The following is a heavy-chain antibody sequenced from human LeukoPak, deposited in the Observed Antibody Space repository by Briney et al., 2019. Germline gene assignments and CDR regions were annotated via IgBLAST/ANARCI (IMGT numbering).Heavy chain of an antibody. CDR3: ARGVDYDSSTFYYTGVPYYFDQ. D-gene: IGHD3-22*01. V-gene: IGHV3-30*02. CDR1: GFTFSSYG. CDR2: IRYDGSNK. J-gene: IGHJ4*02. Sequence: GGSLRLSCAASGFTFSSYGMHWVRQAPGKGLEWVAFIRYDGSNKYYADSVKGRFTISRDNSKNTLYLQMNSLRAEDTAVYYCARGVDYDSSTFYYTGVPYYFDQWGQGTLVTVSS.